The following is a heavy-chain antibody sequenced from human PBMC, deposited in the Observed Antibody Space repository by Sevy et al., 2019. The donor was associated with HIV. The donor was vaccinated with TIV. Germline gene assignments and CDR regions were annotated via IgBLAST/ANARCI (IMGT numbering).Heavy chain of an antibody. CDR3: GRGGVGGYSYSLDS. J-gene: IGHJ4*02. V-gene: IGHV3-7*01. CDR1: GFTFSTYW. D-gene: IGHD5-18*01. Sequence: GGSLRLSCAASGFTFSTYWMSWVRQAPGKGLEWVATMKQDGSEKDYVDSVKGRFTISRDNAKNSLYLQMNSLRGEDTAVYYWGRGGVGGYSYSLDSWGQGTLVTVSS. CDR2: MKQDGSEK.